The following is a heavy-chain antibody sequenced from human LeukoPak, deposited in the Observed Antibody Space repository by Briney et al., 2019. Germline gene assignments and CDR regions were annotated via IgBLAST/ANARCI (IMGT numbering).Heavy chain of an antibody. J-gene: IGHJ4*02. CDR3: AGGYYYDTSGHYLSSPPPDQ. CDR2: ISYDGSNK. CDR1: GFTFSSYA. V-gene: IGHV3-30*04. Sequence: GGSLRLSCAASGFTFSSYAMHWARQAPGKGLEWVAVISYDGSNKYYPDSVKGRFTISRDNSKKALYLEMNSLRAEDTAIYYCAGGYYYDTSGHYLSSPPPDQWGQGTLVTVSS. D-gene: IGHD3-22*01.